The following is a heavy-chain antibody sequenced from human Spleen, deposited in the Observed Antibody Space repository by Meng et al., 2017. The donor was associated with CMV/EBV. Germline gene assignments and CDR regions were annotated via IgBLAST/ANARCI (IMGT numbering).Heavy chain of an antibody. Sequence: SETLSLTCTVSGGSISSGGYYWSWIRQHPGKGLEWIGYIYYSGSTYYNPSLKSRVTISVDTSKNQFSLKLSSVTAADTAVYYCARDVVPAAIPLGMDVWGQGTTVTVSS. CDR2: IYYSGST. V-gene: IGHV4-31*03. CDR3: ARDVVPAAIPLGMDV. J-gene: IGHJ6*02. D-gene: IGHD2-2*01. CDR1: GGSISSGGYY.